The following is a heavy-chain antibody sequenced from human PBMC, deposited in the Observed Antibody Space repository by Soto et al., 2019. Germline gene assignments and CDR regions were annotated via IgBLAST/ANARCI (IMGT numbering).Heavy chain of an antibody. J-gene: IGHJ3*01. D-gene: IGHD6-6*01. CDR2: LSRGGGTT. Sequence: PGGSLRLSCASSGFTFSSHGMIWVRQAPGKGLEWIAGLSRGGGTTYYADSVKGRFTISRDNSKNTLDLIMNSLKVEDTALYYCAKDGQYRTDGFDVWGQGTMVTVSS. CDR3: AKDGQYRTDGFDV. CDR1: GFTFSSHG. V-gene: IGHV3-23*01.